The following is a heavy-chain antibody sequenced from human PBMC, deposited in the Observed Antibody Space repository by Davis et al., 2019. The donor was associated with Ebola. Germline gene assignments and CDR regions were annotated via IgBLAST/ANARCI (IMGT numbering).Heavy chain of an antibody. Sequence: GESLKISCAASGFTFSSYAMSWVRQAPGKGLEWVSAISGSGGSTYYADSVKGRFTISRDNSKNTLYLQMNSLRAEDTAVYYCAKEGSITMIVVVITHFDYWGQGTLVTVSS. J-gene: IGHJ4*02. V-gene: IGHV3-23*01. D-gene: IGHD3-22*01. CDR3: AKEGSITMIVVVITHFDY. CDR1: GFTFSSYA. CDR2: ISGSGGST.